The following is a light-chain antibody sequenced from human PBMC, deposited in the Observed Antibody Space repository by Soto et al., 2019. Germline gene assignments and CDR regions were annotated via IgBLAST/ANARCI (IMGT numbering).Light chain of an antibody. CDR2: YNN. Sequence: QSVLTQPPSASGTPGQRVTISCSGRSSNIGSNYVYWYQQLPGTAPKLLIYYNNQRPSGVPDRFSGSKSGTSASLAISGLRSEDEADYYCATWDDSLSGYVFGTGTKPHRP. CDR1: SSNIGSNY. V-gene: IGLV1-47*02. CDR3: ATWDDSLSGYV. J-gene: IGLJ1*01.